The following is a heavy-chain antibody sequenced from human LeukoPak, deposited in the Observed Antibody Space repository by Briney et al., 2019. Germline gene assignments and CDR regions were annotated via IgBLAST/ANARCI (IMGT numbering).Heavy chain of an antibody. J-gene: IGHJ6*02. D-gene: IGHD1-1*01. CDR3: ARSESGTDPDYYYYGMDV. CDR2: ISAYNGNT. CDR1: GYTFTSYG. V-gene: IGHV1-18*01. Sequence: ASVKVSCKASGYTFTSYGISWVRQAPGQGLEWMGWISAYNGNTNYAQKLQGRVTMTTDTSTSTAHMELRSLRSDDTAVYYCARSESGTDPDYYYYGMDVWGQGTTVTVSS.